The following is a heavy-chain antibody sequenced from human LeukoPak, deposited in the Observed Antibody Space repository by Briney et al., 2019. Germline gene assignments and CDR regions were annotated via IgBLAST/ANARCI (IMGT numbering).Heavy chain of an antibody. Sequence: GGSLRLSCAASGFTFSSYAMSWVRQAPGKGLEWVSGIGSTTYYADSVKGRFTISRDDSKNTLYLQMNSLTVEDTAIYYCAKRGAYGTLNYYGTDVWGQGTTVTVSS. J-gene: IGHJ6*02. CDR1: GFTFSSYA. CDR2: IGSTT. D-gene: IGHD3-10*01. V-gene: IGHV3-23*01. CDR3: AKRGAYGTLNYYGTDV.